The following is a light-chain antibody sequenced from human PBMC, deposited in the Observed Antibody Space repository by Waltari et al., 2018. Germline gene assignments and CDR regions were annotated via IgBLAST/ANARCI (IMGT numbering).Light chain of an antibody. CDR2: DAS. Sequence: DIQMTQSPSSLSASVGDRVTITCQASQNIYNFLNWYQQKPGKVPKLLIYDASNLETGVPSRFSGSGFGTDFTFTITSLQPEDIATYYCKQYGLTFGGGTKVEIK. J-gene: IGKJ4*01. CDR1: QNIYNF. CDR3: KQYGLT. V-gene: IGKV1-33*01.